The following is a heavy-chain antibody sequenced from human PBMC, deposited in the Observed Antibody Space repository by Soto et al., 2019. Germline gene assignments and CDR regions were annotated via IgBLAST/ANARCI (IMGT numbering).Heavy chain of an antibody. Sequence: ASVKVSCKXSGYTFSDYKIHWLRQAPGQGLEWMGWINPKSDVTNYAHKFKDRVTMTRDTSTSTAYMELRSQRSDDTAVYYCAREVAGTGNWFDPWGQGTLVTVSS. V-gene: IGHV1-2*02. CDR2: INPKSDVT. CDR1: GYTFSDYK. CDR3: AREVAGTGNWFDP. J-gene: IGHJ5*02. D-gene: IGHD6-19*01.